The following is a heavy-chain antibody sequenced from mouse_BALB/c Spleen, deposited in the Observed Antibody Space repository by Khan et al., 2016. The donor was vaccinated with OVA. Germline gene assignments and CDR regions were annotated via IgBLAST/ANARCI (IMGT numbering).Heavy chain of an antibody. D-gene: IGHD2-2*01. CDR1: GYTFTSYY. CDR3: TRSGYGSFAY. J-gene: IGHJ3*01. V-gene: IGHV1S81*02. Sequence: QVQLQQSGAELVKPGASVKLSCKASGYTFTSYYMYWVKQRPGQGIEWIGEINPNNGGSNCNEKFKSKATLTVDKSSSTAYMQLSSLTSEDSAVYYCTRSGYGSFAYWGQGTLVTVSA. CDR2: INPNNGGS.